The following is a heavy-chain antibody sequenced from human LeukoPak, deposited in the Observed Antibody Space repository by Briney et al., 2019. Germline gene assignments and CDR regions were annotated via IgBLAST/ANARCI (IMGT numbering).Heavy chain of an antibody. CDR3: ARAARNRYLDV. D-gene: IGHD3-9*01. CDR1: GGSISSYY. J-gene: IGHJ6*02. CDR2: IYYSGST. Sequence: SETLSLTCTVSGGSISSYYWSWIRQPPGKGLEWIGYIYYSGSTNYNPSLKSRVTISVDTSKNQFSLKLSPVTAADTAVYYCARAARNRYLDVWGQGTTVTVSS. V-gene: IGHV4-59*01.